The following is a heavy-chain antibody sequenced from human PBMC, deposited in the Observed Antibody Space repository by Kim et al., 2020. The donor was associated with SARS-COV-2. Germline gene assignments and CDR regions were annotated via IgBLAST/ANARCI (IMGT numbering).Heavy chain of an antibody. D-gene: IGHD2-21*01. Sequence: GRSNCNPSLESRVSISVDTSKKLCSLRLSSVTAADTAVYYCARIEVFDFDYWGQGALVTVSS. CDR2: GRS. V-gene: IGHV4-34*01. J-gene: IGHJ4*02. CDR3: ARIEVFDFDY.